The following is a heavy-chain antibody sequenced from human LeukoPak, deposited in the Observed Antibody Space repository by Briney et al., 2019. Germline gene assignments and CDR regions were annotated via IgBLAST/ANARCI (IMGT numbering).Heavy chain of an antibody. CDR3: ARASWISTDDAVC. V-gene: IGHV3-23*01. CDR2: MKGGGET. Sequence: GGSLRLSCAASGFSFINYAMSWVRQAPARGPEWLSSMKGGGETFYADSVKGRFTLSRDDSRNTVYLQLNNLRVEDTAIYYCARASWISTDDAVCWGQGTQVTVSS. J-gene: IGHJ4*02. D-gene: IGHD2-2*03. CDR1: GFSFINYA.